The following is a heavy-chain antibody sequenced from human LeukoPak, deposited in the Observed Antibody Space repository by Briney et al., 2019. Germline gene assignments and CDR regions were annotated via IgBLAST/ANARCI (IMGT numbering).Heavy chain of an antibody. CDR2: VSGGGTST. D-gene: IGHD6-6*01. Sequence: PGGSLRLFCAASGFTLSSHWMRWVRQAPGKGLEWVSGVSGGGTSTYYADSVKGRFTISRDNSKNTLYLQMNSLRAEDTAVYYCAKDLEWGQYSSSSYDYWGQGTQVTVSS. CDR3: AKDLEWGQYSSSSYDY. J-gene: IGHJ4*02. CDR1: GFTLSSHW. V-gene: IGHV3-23*01.